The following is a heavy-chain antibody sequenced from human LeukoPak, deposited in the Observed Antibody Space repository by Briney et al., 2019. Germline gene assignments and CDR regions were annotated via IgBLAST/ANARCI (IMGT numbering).Heavy chain of an antibody. CDR2: INHSGST. CDR3: AGLIGEYSSSYYYYMDV. Sequence: SETLSLTCAVYGGSFSGYYWSWIRQPPGKGLEWIGEINHSGSTNYNPSLKSRVTISVDTSKNQFSLKLSSVTAADMAVYYCAGLIGEYSSSYYYYMDVWGKGTTVTVSS. CDR1: GGSFSGYY. D-gene: IGHD6-6*01. J-gene: IGHJ6*03. V-gene: IGHV4-34*01.